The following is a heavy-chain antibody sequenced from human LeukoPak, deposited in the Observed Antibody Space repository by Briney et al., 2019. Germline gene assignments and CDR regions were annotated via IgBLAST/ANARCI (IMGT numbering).Heavy chain of an antibody. CDR3: TTARYSSGWYYFDY. D-gene: IGHD6-19*01. CDR2: IKSKSDGGTT. Sequence: GGSLRLSCAASEFTLSNAWMTWVRQAPGKGPEWVGRIKSKSDGGTTDYAAPVKGRFTISREDSKDTLFLQMNSLKTEDTAMYYCTTARYSSGWYYFDYWGQGTLVTVSS. V-gene: IGHV3-15*01. J-gene: IGHJ4*02. CDR1: EFTLSNAW.